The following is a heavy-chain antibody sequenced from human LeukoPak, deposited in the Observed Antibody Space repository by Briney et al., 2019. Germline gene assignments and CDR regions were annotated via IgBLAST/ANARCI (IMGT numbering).Heavy chain of an antibody. J-gene: IGHJ3*01. Sequence: ASVKVSCKTSGYTFTDYYLHWVRQAPGQGLEWMGWIKSNSGGIHYSQKFQDRVSITRDTSINTVHMELSSLTSGDTAIYYCAREPRINMSPDAFDFWGQGTLVTVFS. V-gene: IGHV1-2*02. CDR1: GYTFTDYY. D-gene: IGHD3-10*02. CDR3: AREPRINMSPDAFDF. CDR2: IKSNSGGI.